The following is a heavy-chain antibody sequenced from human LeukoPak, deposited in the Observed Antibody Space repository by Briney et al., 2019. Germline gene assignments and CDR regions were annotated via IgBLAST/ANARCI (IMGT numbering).Heavy chain of an antibody. CDR1: GGSFSSYY. Sequence: PSETLSLTCTVSGGSFSSYYWSWIRQPAGKGLEWIGRIYTSGSTNYNPSLKSRVTMSVDTSKNQFSLKLSSVTAADTAVYFCARENDISTGYPRGYYYYYYMDVWGKGTTVTISS. CDR3: ARENDISTGYPRGYYYYYYMDV. CDR2: IYTSGST. D-gene: IGHD3-9*01. J-gene: IGHJ6*03. V-gene: IGHV4-4*07.